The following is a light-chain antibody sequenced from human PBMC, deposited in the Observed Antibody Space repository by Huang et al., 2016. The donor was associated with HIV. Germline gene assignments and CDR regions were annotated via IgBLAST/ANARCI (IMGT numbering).Light chain of an antibody. CDR1: QSVGSK. J-gene: IGKJ4*01. V-gene: IGKV3-15*01. Sequence: EIVLTQSPATLSVSPGERATLSCRASQSVGSKLAWYQQKPGQAPRPLRYGASTRAPDVPARFSGSGSGTDFTLTISSLQSEDFAVYFCQQYNDWPPELSFGGGTKVEI. CDR3: QQYNDWPPELS. CDR2: GAS.